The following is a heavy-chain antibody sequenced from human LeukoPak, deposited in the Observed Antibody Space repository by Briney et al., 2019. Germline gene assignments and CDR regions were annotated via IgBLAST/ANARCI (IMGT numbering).Heavy chain of an antibody. CDR3: ARRVVGAYDY. CDR2: IYHSGST. V-gene: IGHV4-38-2*01. Sequence: SETLSLTCAVSGYSISSGYYWGRVRQPPGKGLEWIGSIYHSGSTYYNPSLKSRVTISVDTSKNQFSLKLSSVTAADTAVYYCARRVVGAYDYWGQGTLVTVSS. J-gene: IGHJ4*02. CDR1: GYSISSGYY. D-gene: IGHD1-26*01.